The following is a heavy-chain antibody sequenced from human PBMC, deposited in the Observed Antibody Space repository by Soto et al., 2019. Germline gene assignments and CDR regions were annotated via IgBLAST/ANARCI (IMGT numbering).Heavy chain of an antibody. CDR2: ISAYNGNT. D-gene: IGHD6-19*01. J-gene: IGHJ6*02. CDR1: GYTFTGYG. Sequence: ASVKVSCKASGYTFTGYGISWVRQAPGQGLEWMGWISAYNGNTNYAQKLQGRVTMTTDTSTSTAYMELRSLRSDDTAVYYCARGGDSSGWYDYYYGMDVWGQGTTVTVSS. V-gene: IGHV1-18*04. CDR3: ARGGDSSGWYDYYYGMDV.